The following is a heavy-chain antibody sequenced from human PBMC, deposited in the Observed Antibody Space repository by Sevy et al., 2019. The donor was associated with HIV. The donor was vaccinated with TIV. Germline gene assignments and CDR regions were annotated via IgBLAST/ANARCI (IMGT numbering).Heavy chain of an antibody. D-gene: IGHD6-25*01. Sequence: GGSLRLSCAASGLTFSNYVMSWVRQAPGKGLEWLSVISGSSGTTYAAESVKGRFTISRDNSKNTLYLHMSSLGAEVTVVYYCARNLSPSGAFDIWGQGTRVTVSS. CDR1: GLTFSNYV. CDR3: ARNLSPSGAFDI. J-gene: IGHJ3*02. CDR2: ISGSSGTT. V-gene: IGHV3-23*01.